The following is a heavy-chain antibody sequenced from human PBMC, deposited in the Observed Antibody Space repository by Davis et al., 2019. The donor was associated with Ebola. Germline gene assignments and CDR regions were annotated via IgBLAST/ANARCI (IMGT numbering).Heavy chain of an antibody. J-gene: IGHJ3*01. CDR3: ARDQGGGHRWIHDAFDV. D-gene: IGHD3-16*01. CDR1: GFTFSSYG. Sequence: PGGSLRLSCAASGFTFSSYGMHWVRQAPGKGLEWVAVISYDGSNKYYADSVKGRFTISRDNSKNTLYLQMNSLRDEDTALYYCARDQGGGHRWIHDAFDVWGQGTRVAVSS. V-gene: IGHV3-30*03. CDR2: ISYDGSNK.